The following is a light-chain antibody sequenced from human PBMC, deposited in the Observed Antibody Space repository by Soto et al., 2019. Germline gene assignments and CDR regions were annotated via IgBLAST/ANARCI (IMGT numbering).Light chain of an antibody. J-gene: IGKJ1*01. CDR2: GAS. Sequence: EIVMTQSPATLSLSPGERATLSCRASQSLSSNYLAWYQQKPGQAPRLLIYGASTRATGIPARFSGSGSGTDFTLTISRLQPEDFAVYYCQQYSRLPRTFGQGTKVDIK. CDR1: QSLSSNY. V-gene: IGKV3-20*01. CDR3: QQYSRLPRT.